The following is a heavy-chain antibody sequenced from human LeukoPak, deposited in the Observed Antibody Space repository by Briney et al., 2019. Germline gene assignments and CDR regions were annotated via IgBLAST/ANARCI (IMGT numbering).Heavy chain of an antibody. CDR3: ARGGKIPLAGTRSPQYFQH. D-gene: IGHD6-19*01. Sequence: GGSLRLSCAASGFTFSSYGMHWGRQGPGKGLQWVTYIRYDGSNKYYADSVKGRFTISRDNSKNTLYLQMNSLRPEDTAVYYCARGGKIPLAGTRSPQYFQHWGQGTLVTVSS. V-gene: IGHV3-30*02. CDR1: GFTFSSYG. CDR2: IRYDGSNK. J-gene: IGHJ1*01.